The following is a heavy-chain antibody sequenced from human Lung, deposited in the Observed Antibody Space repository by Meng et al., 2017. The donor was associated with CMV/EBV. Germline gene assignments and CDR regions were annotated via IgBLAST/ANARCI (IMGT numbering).Heavy chain of an antibody. CDR2: INTHTGNP. Sequence: QVQLLKTWSELKKAGASVKVSCKASGYTFINYAIKWVRQAPGQGLEWMGWINTHTGNPTYGQGFTGRFVLSSDTSVSTANLQISSPKAEDTAVYYCARGGPYPDSSGFHWYFDLWGRGTLVTVSS. D-gene: IGHD3-22*01. CDR1: GYTFINYA. CDR3: ARGGPYPDSSGFHWYFDL. J-gene: IGHJ2*01. V-gene: IGHV7-4-1*02.